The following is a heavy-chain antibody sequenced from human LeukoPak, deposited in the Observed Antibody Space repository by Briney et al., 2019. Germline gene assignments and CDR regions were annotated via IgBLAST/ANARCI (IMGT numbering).Heavy chain of an antibody. CDR2: IRYDGSNK. D-gene: IGHD3-10*01. CDR1: GFTLSSYG. Sequence: GGSLRLSCAASGFTLSSYGMHWVRQAPGKGLEWVAFIRYDGSNKYYADSVKGRFTISRDNSKNTLYLQMNSLRAEDTAVYYCAKGREYYFDYWGQGTLVTVSS. J-gene: IGHJ4*02. V-gene: IGHV3-30*02. CDR3: AKGREYYFDY.